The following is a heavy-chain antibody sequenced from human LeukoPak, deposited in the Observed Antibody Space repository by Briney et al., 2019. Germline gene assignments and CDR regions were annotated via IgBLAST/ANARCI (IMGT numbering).Heavy chain of an antibody. CDR2: IYTSGST. J-gene: IGHJ5*02. CDR3: ARFRRWAGASGGDFGFDP. D-gene: IGHD2-21*01. CDR1: GGSLSSGSYY. V-gene: IGHV4-61*02. Sequence: SETLSLTCTVSGGSLSSGSYYWSWIRQPAGKGLEWIGRIYTSGSTNYSPSLKSRVTISVDTSKNQFSLKLSSVTAADTAVYYCARFRRWAGASGGDFGFDPWGQGTLVTVSS.